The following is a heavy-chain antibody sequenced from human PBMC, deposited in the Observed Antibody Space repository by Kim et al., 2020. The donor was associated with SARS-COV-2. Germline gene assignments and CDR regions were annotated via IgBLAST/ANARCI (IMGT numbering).Heavy chain of an antibody. Sequence: SETLSLTCAVYGGSFSGYYWSWIRQPPGKGLEWIGEINHSGSTNYNPSLKSRVTISVDTSKNQFSLKLTSVTAADTAVYYCARVWFSKKVVPAAIYYFDYWGQGTLVTVSS. CDR1: GGSFSGYY. CDR2: INHSGST. V-gene: IGHV4-34*01. CDR3: ARVWFSKKVVPAAIYYFDY. D-gene: IGHD2-2*02. J-gene: IGHJ4*02.